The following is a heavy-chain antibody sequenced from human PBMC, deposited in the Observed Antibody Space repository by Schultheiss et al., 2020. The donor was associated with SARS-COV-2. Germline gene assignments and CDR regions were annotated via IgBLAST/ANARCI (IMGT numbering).Heavy chain of an antibody. CDR1: GGSIRSSSYY. Sequence: SETLSLTCTVSGGSIRSSSYYWGWIRQPPGKGLEWMGEINHSGSTNYNPSLKSRVTISVDTSKNQFSLKLSSVTAADTAVYYCARSRQNRRSYRSGSGAMDVWGKGTTVTVSS. CDR2: INHSGST. V-gene: IGHV4-39*07. J-gene: IGHJ6*03. CDR3: ARSRQNRRSYRSGSGAMDV. D-gene: IGHD3-10*01.